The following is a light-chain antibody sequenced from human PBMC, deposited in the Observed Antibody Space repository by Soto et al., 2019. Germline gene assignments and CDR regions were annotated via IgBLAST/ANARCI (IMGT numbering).Light chain of an antibody. J-gene: IGKJ1*01. Sequence: EIVLTQSPGTLSLSPGERATLYCRASQSVSNSYLAWYQQSPGQAPSLLISGASSRAADIPDRFSGSGSGTDFTLTINRLEPEDFAVYYCQQYDSSPRTFGQGTKVDIK. V-gene: IGKV3-20*01. CDR3: QQYDSSPRT. CDR2: GAS. CDR1: QSVSNSY.